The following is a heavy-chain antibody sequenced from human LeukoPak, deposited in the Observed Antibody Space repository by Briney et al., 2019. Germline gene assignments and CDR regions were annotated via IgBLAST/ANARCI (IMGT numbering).Heavy chain of an antibody. CDR2: IYYSGST. V-gene: IGHV4-39*07. Sequence: ETRSLTCTVSGGSISSSSHYWGWIRQPPGKGLEWIGSIYYSGSTYYNPSLKSRVTMSLDTSKNQFSLKLSSVTAADTAVYYCARVWGGIVGGRFDFWGQGTLVTVSS. D-gene: IGHD1-26*01. CDR3: ARVWGGIVGGRFDF. J-gene: IGHJ4*02. CDR1: GGSISSSSHY.